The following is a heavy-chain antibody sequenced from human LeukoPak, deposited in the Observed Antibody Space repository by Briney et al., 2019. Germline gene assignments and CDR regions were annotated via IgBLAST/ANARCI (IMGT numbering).Heavy chain of an antibody. J-gene: IGHJ4*02. CDR2: IIPILGIA. CDR3: ARDRNGGNLVDY. V-gene: IGHV1-69*04. CDR1: GGTFGSYT. D-gene: IGHD4-23*01. Sequence: SVKVSCKASGGTFGSYTISWVRQAPGQGLEWMGRIIPILGIANYAQKFQGRVTITADKSTSTAYMELSSLRSEDTAVYYCARDRNGGNLVDYWGQGTLVTVSS.